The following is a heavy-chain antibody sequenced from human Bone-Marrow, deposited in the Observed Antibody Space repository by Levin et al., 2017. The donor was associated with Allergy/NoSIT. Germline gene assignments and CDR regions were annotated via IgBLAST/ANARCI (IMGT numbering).Heavy chain of an antibody. CDR2: ISYDGSKM. J-gene: IGHJ4*02. D-gene: IGHD3-10*01. V-gene: IGHV3-30*03. Sequence: GGSLRLSCAASGFTFRNYGMHWVRQAPGKGLEWVAVISYDGSKMYYGDSVKGRFTISRDNSKNTLYLQVNSLRTDDTAVYYCATWRGAPHYYFDYWGQGTLVNVAS. CDR3: ATWRGAPHYYFDY. CDR1: GFTFRNYG.